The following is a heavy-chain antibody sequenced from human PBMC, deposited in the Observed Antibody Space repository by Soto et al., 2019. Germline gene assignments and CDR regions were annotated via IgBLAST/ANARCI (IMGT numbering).Heavy chain of an antibody. V-gene: IGHV1-46*01. CDR2: ISPGGGST. Sequence: SVKVSCKASGFTFSNYYMHWVREAPGQGLEWMGIISPGGGSTTYSQRFQGRLTMTSDTYTSTVYLDLSSLTSEDTAVYYCATGHCGRYFDFWGQGTLVTVSS. CDR3: ATGHCGRYFDF. J-gene: IGHJ4*02. D-gene: IGHD1-26*01. CDR1: GFTFSNYY.